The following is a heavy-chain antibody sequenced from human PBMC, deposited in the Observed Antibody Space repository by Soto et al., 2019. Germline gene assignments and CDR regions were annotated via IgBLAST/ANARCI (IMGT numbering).Heavy chain of an antibody. J-gene: IGHJ6*02. CDR3: ARVPVPAAVYGMHV. D-gene: IGHD2-2*01. CDR1: GGSIGSSNW. V-gene: IGHV4-4*02. Sequence: PSETLSLTCAVSGGSIGSSNWWSWVRQPPGKGLEWIGEIYHSGSTNYNLSLKSRVTISVDKSKNQFSLKLSSVTAADAAVYYCARVPVPAAVYGMHVWGQGTTVTVSS. CDR2: IYHSGST.